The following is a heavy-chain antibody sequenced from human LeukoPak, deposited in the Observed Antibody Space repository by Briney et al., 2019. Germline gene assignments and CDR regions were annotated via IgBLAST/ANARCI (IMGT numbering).Heavy chain of an antibody. V-gene: IGHV3-23*01. CDR2: ISGSGGST. Sequence: GGSLRLSCAASGFTFSSYAMSWVRQAPGKGLEWVSAISGSGGSTYYADSVKGRFTISRDNSKNTLYLQMNSLGAEDTAVYYCAKDPAWDDFWSGYQYYFDYWGQGTLVTVSS. D-gene: IGHD3-3*01. CDR1: GFTFSSYA. CDR3: AKDPAWDDFWSGYQYYFDY. J-gene: IGHJ4*02.